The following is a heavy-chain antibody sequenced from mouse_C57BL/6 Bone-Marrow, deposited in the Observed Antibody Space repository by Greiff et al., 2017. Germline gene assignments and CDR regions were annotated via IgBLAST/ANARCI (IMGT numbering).Heavy chain of an antibody. J-gene: IGHJ4*01. Sequence: EVQGVESGGDLVKPGGSLKLSCAASGFTFSSYGMSWVRQTPDKRLEWVATISSGGSYTYYPDSVKGRFTISRDNAKNTLYLQMSSLKSEDTAMYYCAITTVVQYYAMDYWGQGTSVTVSS. CDR2: ISSGGSYT. V-gene: IGHV5-6*01. CDR3: AITTVVQYYAMDY. D-gene: IGHD1-1*01. CDR1: GFTFSSYG.